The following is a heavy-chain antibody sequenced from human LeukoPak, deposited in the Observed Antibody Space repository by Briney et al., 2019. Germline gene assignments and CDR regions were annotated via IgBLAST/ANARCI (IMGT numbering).Heavy chain of an antibody. Sequence: SETLSLTCTVSGYSISSGYYWGWIRQPPGKGLEWIGSIYHSGSTYYNPSLKSRVTISVDTSKNQFSLKLSSVTAADTAVYYCARQATTTVPFDYWGQGTLVTVSS. D-gene: IGHD4-17*01. CDR2: IYHSGST. J-gene: IGHJ4*02. V-gene: IGHV4-38-2*02. CDR3: ARQATTTVPFDY. CDR1: GYSISSGYY.